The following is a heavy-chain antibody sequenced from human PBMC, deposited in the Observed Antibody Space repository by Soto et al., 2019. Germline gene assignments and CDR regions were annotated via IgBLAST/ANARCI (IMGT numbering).Heavy chain of an antibody. V-gene: IGHV3-21*01. Sequence: EVQLVESGGGLVKPGGSLRLSCAASGFTFSSYSMNWVRQAPGKGLEWVSSISSSSSYTNYADSVKGRFTISRDNARNSLYLQMNSLRAEDTAVYYCARAGGYRTSYWYFDLWGRGTLVTVSS. CDR3: ARAGGYRTSYWYFDL. J-gene: IGHJ2*01. D-gene: IGHD3-16*01. CDR1: GFTFSSYS. CDR2: ISSSSSYT.